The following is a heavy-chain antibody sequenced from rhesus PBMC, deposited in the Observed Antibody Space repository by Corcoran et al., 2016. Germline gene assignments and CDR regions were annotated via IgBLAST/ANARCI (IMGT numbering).Heavy chain of an antibody. D-gene: IGHD6-25*01. CDR1: GFNFRDTW. CDR3: TTAGSWNLNY. Sequence: EVQLVESGASLVQPGGSLRLSCAASGFNFRDTWMTWVRQAPGKGLEWVARINRKIDGETADYAASVKGRFTISRDDSKNTLYLQMNNLKTEDTAVYYCTTAGSWNLNYWGQGVLVTVSS. J-gene: IGHJ4*01. CDR2: INRKIDGETA. V-gene: IGHV3-30*02.